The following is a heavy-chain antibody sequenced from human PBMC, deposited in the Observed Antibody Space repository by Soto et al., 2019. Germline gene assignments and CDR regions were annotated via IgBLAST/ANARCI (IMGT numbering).Heavy chain of an antibody. J-gene: IGHJ6*02. Sequence: PRLSCAASGFTFSSYSMNWVRQAPGKGLEWVSSISSSSSYIYYADSVKGRFTISRDNAKNSLYLQMNSLRAEDTAVYYCASLGYCSSTSCPLGMDVWGQGTTVTVSS. CDR2: ISSSSSYI. V-gene: IGHV3-21*01. D-gene: IGHD2-2*01. CDR3: ASLGYCSSTSCPLGMDV. CDR1: GFTFSSYS.